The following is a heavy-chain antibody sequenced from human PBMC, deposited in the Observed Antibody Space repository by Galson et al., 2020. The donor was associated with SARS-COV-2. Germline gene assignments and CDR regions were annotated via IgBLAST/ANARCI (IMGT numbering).Heavy chain of an antibody. CDR2: IYYSGST. D-gene: IGHD1-1*01. J-gene: IGHJ3*02. CDR1: GGSISSGGYY. CDR3: ARDWPGLYAFDI. V-gene: IGHV4-31*03. Sequence: SETLSLTCTVSGGSISSGGYYWSWIRQHPGKGLEWIGYIYYSGSTYYNPSLKSRVTISVDTSENQFSLKLSSVTAADTAVYYCARDWPGLYAFDIWGQGTMVTVSS.